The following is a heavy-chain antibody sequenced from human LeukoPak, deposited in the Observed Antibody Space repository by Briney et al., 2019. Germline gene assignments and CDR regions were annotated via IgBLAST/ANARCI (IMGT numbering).Heavy chain of an antibody. CDR3: ARDAVGGSGSYYSGSWFDP. CDR2: IYYSGST. V-gene: IGHV4-59*01. Sequence: SETLSLTCTVSDGSISSYYWSWIRQPPGKGLEWIGYIYYSGSTNYNPSLKSRVTISVDTSKNQFSLKLSSVTAADTAVYYCARDAVGGSGSYYSGSWFDPWGQGTLVTVSS. D-gene: IGHD3-10*01. J-gene: IGHJ5*02. CDR1: DGSISSYY.